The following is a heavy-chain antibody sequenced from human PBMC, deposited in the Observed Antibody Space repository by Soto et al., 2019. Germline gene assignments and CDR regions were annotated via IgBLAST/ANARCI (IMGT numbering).Heavy chain of an antibody. CDR2: ISYDGSNK. D-gene: IGHD2-2*01. Sequence: GGSLRLSCAASGFTFSSYAMHWVRQAPGKXLEWVAVISYDGSNKYYADSVKGRFTISRDNSKNTLYLQMNSLRAEDTAVYYCARDGVSCSSTSCYRYYFDYWGQGTLVTVSS. CDR3: ARDGVSCSSTSCYRYYFDY. CDR1: GFTFSSYA. J-gene: IGHJ4*02. V-gene: IGHV3-30-3*01.